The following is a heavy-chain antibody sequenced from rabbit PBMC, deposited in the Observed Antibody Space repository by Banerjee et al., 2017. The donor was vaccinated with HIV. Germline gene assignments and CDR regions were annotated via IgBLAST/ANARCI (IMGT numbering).Heavy chain of an antibody. CDR1: GFDFSSYG. CDR2: IDPVFGST. V-gene: IGHV1S47*01. Sequence: QEQLVESGGGLVQPGGSLKLSCKASGFDFSSYGVSWVRQAPGKGLEWIGYIDPVFGSTYYASWVNGRFTISSHNAQNTLYLQLNSLTAADTATYFCVRGGTYGYAGYAYATQTRLDLWGPGTLVTVS. CDR3: VRGGTYGYAGYAYATQTRLDL. J-gene: IGHJ3*01. D-gene: IGHD6-1*01.